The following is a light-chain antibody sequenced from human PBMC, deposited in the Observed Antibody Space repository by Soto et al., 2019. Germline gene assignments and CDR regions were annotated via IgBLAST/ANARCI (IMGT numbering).Light chain of an antibody. J-gene: IGKJ2*01. CDR3: QQYNSYPYT. Sequence: DIPMTQSPSTLSASVGDTVSITCRASQSISGWMAWYQQKPGKVPKLLIFDASSLESGVQSRFSGSGSGTIFTLTISGLQPGDFATYYCQQYNSYPYTFGQGTKLEIK. V-gene: IGKV1-5*01. CDR1: QSISGW. CDR2: DAS.